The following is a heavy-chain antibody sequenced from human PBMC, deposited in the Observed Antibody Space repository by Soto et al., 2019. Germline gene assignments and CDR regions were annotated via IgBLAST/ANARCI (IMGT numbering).Heavy chain of an antibody. CDR3: ARVGQGAWYFDL. Sequence: EVQLVESGGGLVQPGGSLTLSCAASGFTFNTYWVHWVRQAPGKGVVWVSRINPDGRVTNYADSVKGRFTISRDSAQNTLYLQMNSLTPDDTAVYYCARVGQGAWYFDLWGRGPLVTVSS. CDR2: INPDGRVT. V-gene: IGHV3-74*01. J-gene: IGHJ2*01. D-gene: IGHD1-26*01. CDR1: GFTFNTYW.